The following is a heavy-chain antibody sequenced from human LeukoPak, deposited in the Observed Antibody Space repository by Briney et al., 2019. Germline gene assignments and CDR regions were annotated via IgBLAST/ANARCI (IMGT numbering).Heavy chain of an antibody. J-gene: IGHJ4*02. D-gene: IGHD2-15*01. CDR1: GGSISSYY. Sequence: SETLSLTCTVSGGSISSYYWSWIRQPPGKGLEWIGYIYYSGSTNYNPSLKSRVTISVDTSKNQFSLKLSSVTAADTAVYYCARVSRHCSGGSCYFPNFDYWGQGTLVTVSS. CDR2: IYYSGST. V-gene: IGHV4-59*01. CDR3: ARVSRHCSGGSCYFPNFDY.